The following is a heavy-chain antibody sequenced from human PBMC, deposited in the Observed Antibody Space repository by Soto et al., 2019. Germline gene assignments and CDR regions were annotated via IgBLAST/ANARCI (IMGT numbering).Heavy chain of an antibody. D-gene: IGHD2-15*01. J-gene: IGHJ6*03. CDR2: ISYDGSNK. V-gene: IGHV3-30*18. Sequence: GGSLRLSCAASGFTFSSYGMHWVRQAPGKVLEWVAVISYDGSNKYYADSVKGRFTISRDNSKNTLYLQMNSLRAEDTAVYYCAKDGVVLDYYYYMDVWGKGTTVTVSS. CDR3: AKDGVVLDYYYYMDV. CDR1: GFTFSSYG.